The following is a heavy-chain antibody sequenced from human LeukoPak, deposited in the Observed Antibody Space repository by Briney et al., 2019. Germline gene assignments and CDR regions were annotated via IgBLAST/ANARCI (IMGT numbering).Heavy chain of an antibody. Sequence: YNPSLKSRVTISGDTSKNQFSLKLSSVTAADTAVYYCARAFREESTIHELRDDLPPNNYFDYWGQGTLVTVSS. CDR3: ARAFREESTIHELRDDLPPNNYFDY. J-gene: IGHJ4*02. V-gene: IGHV4-34*13. D-gene: IGHD1-7*01.